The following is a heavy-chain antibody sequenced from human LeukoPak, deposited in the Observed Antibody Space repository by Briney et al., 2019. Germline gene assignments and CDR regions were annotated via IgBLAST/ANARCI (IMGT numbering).Heavy chain of an antibody. D-gene: IGHD3-22*01. CDR3: ARDYYDSRGFLLY. J-gene: IGHJ4*02. CDR2: INPNSGGT. Sequence: GASVKVSCKSSGYTFTGYYMHWVRQAPGQGLEWMGRINPNSGGTNYAQKFQGRVTMTRDTSISTAYMELSRLRSDDTAVYYCARDYYDSRGFLLYWGQGTLVTVSS. CDR1: GYTFTGYY. V-gene: IGHV1-2*06.